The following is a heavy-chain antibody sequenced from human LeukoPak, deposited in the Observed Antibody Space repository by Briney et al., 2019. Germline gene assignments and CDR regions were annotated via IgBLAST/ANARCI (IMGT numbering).Heavy chain of an antibody. V-gene: IGHV4-4*07. CDR1: GGSISGYY. D-gene: IGHD6-13*01. CDR3: ARDRSSSYTRDWFDP. Sequence: SETLSLTCTVSGGSISGYYWSWIRQPAGKGLEWIGRIYNSESINYNPSLKSRVTMSIDTSKNQFSLKLNSVTAADTAVYYCARDRSSSYTRDWFDPWGQGTPVTVSS. J-gene: IGHJ5*02. CDR2: IYNSESI.